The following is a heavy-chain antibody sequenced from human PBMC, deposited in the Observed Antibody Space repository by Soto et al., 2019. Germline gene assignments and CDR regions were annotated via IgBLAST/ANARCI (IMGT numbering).Heavy chain of an antibody. D-gene: IGHD3-3*01. V-gene: IGHV1-24*01. J-gene: IGHJ1*01. CDR3: ATGPIFGVPILHHEYFQH. CDR1: GYPLTELS. Sequence: ASVKVSCKVSGYPLTELSMHWVRQAPGKGLEWMGGFDPEDGETIYAQKFQGRVTMTEDTSTDTAYMELSSLRSEDTAVYYCATGPIFGVPILHHEYFQHWGQGTLVTVSS. CDR2: FDPEDGET.